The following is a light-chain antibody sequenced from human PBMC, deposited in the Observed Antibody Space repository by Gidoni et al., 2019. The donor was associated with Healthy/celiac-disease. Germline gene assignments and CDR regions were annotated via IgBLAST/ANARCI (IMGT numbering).Light chain of an antibody. CDR3: QQSYSTSWT. Sequence: SPSSLSASVGDRVTITCRASQSISSYLNWYQQKPGKAPKLLTYAASSLQSGVPSRFSGSGSGTDFTLTISSLQPEDFATYYCQQSYSTSWTFGQGTKVEIK. V-gene: IGKV1-39*01. J-gene: IGKJ1*01. CDR1: QSISSY. CDR2: AAS.